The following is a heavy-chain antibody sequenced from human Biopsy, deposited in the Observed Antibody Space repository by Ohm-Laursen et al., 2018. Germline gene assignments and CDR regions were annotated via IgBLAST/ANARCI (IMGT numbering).Heavy chain of an antibody. D-gene: IGHD5-24*01. CDR3: ARHDGNGPFALDS. V-gene: IGHV4-39*01. CDR2: VYHSGTT. J-gene: IGHJ4*02. Sequence: SDTLSLTCPVSGGSISSGSHYWAWIRQPPGKGLEWIGSVYHSGTTYYSPSLKSRVTISVDPSKNPLSLKVTSVTAADTAAYYCARHDGNGPFALDSWGQGTLVTVSS. CDR1: GGSISSGSHY.